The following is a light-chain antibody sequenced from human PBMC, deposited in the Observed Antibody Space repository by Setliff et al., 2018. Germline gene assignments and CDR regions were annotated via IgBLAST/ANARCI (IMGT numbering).Light chain of an antibody. V-gene: IGLV2-14*03. CDR2: DVS. CDR3: SSYAGSSTLYV. CDR1: SSDVGGYNY. J-gene: IGLJ1*01. Sequence: GSPGQSITISCTGTSSDVGGYNYVSWYQQHPGKAPKLMIYDVSNRPSGVSNRFSGSKSANTASLTISGLQAEDEADYYCSSYAGSSTLYVFGTGTKVTVL.